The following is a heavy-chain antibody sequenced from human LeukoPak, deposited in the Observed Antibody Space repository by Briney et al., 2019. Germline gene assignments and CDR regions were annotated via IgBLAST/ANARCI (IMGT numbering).Heavy chain of an antibody. D-gene: IGHD2-2*01. Sequence: KPSETLSLTCAVYGGTFSGYYWSWIRQPPGQGLEWIGEINHSGSTNYNPSLKSRVTISVDTSKNQFSLKLSSVTAADTAVYYCVTGRGYCSSTSCPGTFFFDYWGQGTLVTVSS. V-gene: IGHV4-34*01. CDR2: INHSGST. CDR3: VTGRGYCSSTSCPGTFFFDY. CDR1: GGTFSGYY. J-gene: IGHJ4*02.